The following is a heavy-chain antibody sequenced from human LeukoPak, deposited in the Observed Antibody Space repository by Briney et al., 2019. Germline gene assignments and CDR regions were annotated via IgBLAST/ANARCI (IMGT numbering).Heavy chain of an antibody. V-gene: IGHV3-73*01. CDR3: TRHDNYYDISGPSH. CDR1: GFTFSGSA. CDR2: IRSKANSYAT. J-gene: IGHJ4*02. D-gene: IGHD3-22*01. Sequence: HPGGSLRLSCAASGFTFSGSAMHWVRQASGKGLEWVGRIRSKANSYATAYAASVKVRFTISRDDSKNTAFLQMKSLKTEDTAVYYCTRHDNYYDISGPSHWGQGTLVTVYS.